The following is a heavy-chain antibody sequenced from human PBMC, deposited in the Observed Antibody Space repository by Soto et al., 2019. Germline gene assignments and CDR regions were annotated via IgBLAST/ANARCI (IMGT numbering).Heavy chain of an antibody. CDR3: AKSITEYNYGYVLFDY. D-gene: IGHD5-18*01. V-gene: IGHV3-23*01. CDR2: ISGGGDST. J-gene: IGHJ4*02. CDR1: GFTFNNYA. Sequence: EVQLLESGGGLVQPGGSLRISCAASGFTFNNYAMSWVRQAPGKGLEWVSIISGGGDSTYYADSVKGRFTISRDNSKNTLYLQMNTLRDEDTAVYYCAKSITEYNYGYVLFDYWGQGTLVTVSS.